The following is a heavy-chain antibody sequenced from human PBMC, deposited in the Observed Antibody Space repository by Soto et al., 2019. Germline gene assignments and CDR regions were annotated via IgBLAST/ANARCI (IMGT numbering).Heavy chain of an antibody. J-gene: IGHJ6*03. CDR1: GGSISSSSYY. Sequence: QLQLQESGPGLVKPSETLSLTCTVSGGSISSSSYYWGWIRQPPGKGLEWIGSIYYSGSTYYNPSLKSRVTISVETSKNQFSLKLSSVTAADTAVYYCARHVVPIPREKYYYYYMDVWGKGTTVTVSS. CDR3: ARHVVPIPREKYYYYYMDV. D-gene: IGHD2-8*01. CDR2: IYYSGST. V-gene: IGHV4-39*01.